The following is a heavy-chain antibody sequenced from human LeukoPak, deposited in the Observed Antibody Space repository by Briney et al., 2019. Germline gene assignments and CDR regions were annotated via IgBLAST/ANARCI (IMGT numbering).Heavy chain of an antibody. CDR2: IYHSGST. CDR1: GYSISSGYY. CDR3: ARRPVTDIVVVPAAPYLTYFDY. J-gene: IGHJ4*02. Sequence: PSETLSLTCTVSGYSISSGYYCGWIRQPPGKGLEWIGSIYHSGSTYYNPSLKSRVTISVDTSKNQFSLKLSSVTAADTAVYYCARRPVTDIVVVPAAPYLTYFDYWGQGTLVTVS. D-gene: IGHD2-2*01. V-gene: IGHV4-38-2*02.